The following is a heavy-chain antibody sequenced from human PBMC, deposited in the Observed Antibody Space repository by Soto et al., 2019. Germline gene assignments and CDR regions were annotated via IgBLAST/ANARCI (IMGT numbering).Heavy chain of an antibody. CDR3: AKRPLSIRMFDY. V-gene: IGHV3-23*01. D-gene: IGHD3-16*02. CDR2: ITGSGGDT. J-gene: IGHJ4*02. CDR1: GFIFSNYV. Sequence: EVQLLDSGGGFVQPGGSVRLSCAASGFIFSNYVMSWVRLAPGKGLEWVANITGSGGDTFYADSVKGRFAISRDNSKNTLYLQMNSLRVEDTAVYYCAKRPLSIRMFDYWGQGTLVTVSS.